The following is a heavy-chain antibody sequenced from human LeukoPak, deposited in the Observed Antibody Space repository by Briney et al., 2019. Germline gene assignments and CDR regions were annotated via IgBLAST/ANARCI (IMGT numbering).Heavy chain of an antibody. CDR3: ARGDYYDSSGYWAAGWFDP. CDR2: INPNSGGT. J-gene: IGHJ5*02. V-gene: IGHV1-2*02. CDR1: GYTFTGYY. D-gene: IGHD3-22*01. Sequence: ASVKVSCKASGYTFTGYYMHWVRQAPGQGLEWMGWINPNSGGTNYAQKFRGRVTMTRDTSISTAYMELSRLRSDDTAVYYCARGDYYDSSGYWAAGWFDPWGQGTLVTVSS.